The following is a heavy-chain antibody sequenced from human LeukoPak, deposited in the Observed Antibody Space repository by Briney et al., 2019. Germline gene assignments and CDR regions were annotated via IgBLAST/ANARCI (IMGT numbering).Heavy chain of an antibody. CDR1: NGSFNGYY. D-gene: IGHD4-17*01. V-gene: IGHV4-39*01. J-gene: IGHJ5*02. CDR3: ARHDYGDHVGVISWFDP. Sequence: SETLSLTCGVYNGSFNGYYWTWIRQPPGKGLEWIGSIYYSGNTYYNPSLKSRVTISVDRSKNQFSLKLNSVTAADTAVYYCARHDYGDHVGVISWFDPWGRGTLVTVSS. CDR2: IYYSGNT.